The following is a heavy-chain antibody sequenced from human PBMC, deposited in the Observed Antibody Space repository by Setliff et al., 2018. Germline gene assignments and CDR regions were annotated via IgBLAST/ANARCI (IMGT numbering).Heavy chain of an antibody. D-gene: IGHD1-26*01. CDR1: GYTFTGYY. Sequence: ASVKVSCKASGYTFTGYYFHWVRQAPGQGLEWMGWINPNNGDTKSAQKFQGRLTMTRDTSISTAYMELSSLRSDDTAVYYCVRDLGQWALDFWGQGTLVTVSS. J-gene: IGHJ4*02. V-gene: IGHV1-2*02. CDR2: INPNNGDT. CDR3: VRDLGQWALDF.